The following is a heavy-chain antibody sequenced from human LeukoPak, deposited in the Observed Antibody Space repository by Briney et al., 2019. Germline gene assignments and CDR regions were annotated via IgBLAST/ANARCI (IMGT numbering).Heavy chain of an antibody. CDR3: AKDQDYYDSVDAFDI. CDR1: GFSFSSYA. Sequence: GGSLRLSCAASGFSFSSYAMTWVRQAPGKGLEWVSAISGSGGSTYYADSVKGRLTISRDNSKNTLYLQMNSLRAEDTAVYYCAKDQDYYDSVDAFDIWGQGTMVTVSS. D-gene: IGHD3-22*01. CDR2: ISGSGGST. J-gene: IGHJ3*02. V-gene: IGHV3-23*01.